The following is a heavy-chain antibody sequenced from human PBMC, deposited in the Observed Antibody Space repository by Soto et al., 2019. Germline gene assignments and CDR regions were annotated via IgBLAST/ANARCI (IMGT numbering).Heavy chain of an antibody. V-gene: IGHV3-23*01. CDR1: GFTFSSYA. CDR3: AKDERLVIMITDYYGMDV. Sequence: GGSLRLSCAASGFTFSSYAMSWVRQAPGKGLEWVSAISGSGGSTYYADSVKGRFTISRDNSKNTLYLQMNSLRAEDTAVYYCAKDERLVIMITDYYGMDVWGQGTTVTVSS. J-gene: IGHJ6*02. D-gene: IGHD3-9*01. CDR2: ISGSGGST.